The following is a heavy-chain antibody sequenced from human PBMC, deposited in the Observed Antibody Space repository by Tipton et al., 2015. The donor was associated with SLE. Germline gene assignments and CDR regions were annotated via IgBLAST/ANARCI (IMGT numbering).Heavy chain of an antibody. CDR2: IYYSGST. V-gene: IGHV4-59*12. Sequence: TLSLTCTVSGGSISRYYWSWIRQPPGKGLEWIGYIYYSGSTNYNPPLKSRVTISVGTSKNQFSRKLSSVTAADTAVYYCARRDYADDYWGQGTLVTVSS. CDR3: ARRDYADDY. D-gene: IGHD4-17*01. J-gene: IGHJ4*02. CDR1: GGSISRYY.